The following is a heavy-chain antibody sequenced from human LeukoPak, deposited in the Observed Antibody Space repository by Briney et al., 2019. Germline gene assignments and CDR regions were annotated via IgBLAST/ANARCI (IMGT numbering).Heavy chain of an antibody. CDR3: ARASWVSSADAVR. D-gene: IGHD3-16*01. J-gene: IGHJ4*02. CDR2: MKGTGET. V-gene: IGHV3-23*01. CDR1: GLTFGSFA. Sequence: PGGPLRLPCARLGLTFGSFAMGWARQAPGGGRGWLSSMKGTGETFYADSVRGRFTLSRDDSRNTVYLQLNNLRVEDTAVYYCARASWVSSADAVRWGQGTVVTVSS.